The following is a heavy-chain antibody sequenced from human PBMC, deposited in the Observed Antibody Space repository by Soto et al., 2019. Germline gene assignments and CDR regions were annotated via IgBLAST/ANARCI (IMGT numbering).Heavy chain of an antibody. CDR3: GRELERVFDI. D-gene: IGHD1-1*01. CDR2: IAYDGRNK. CDR1: GFTFSSYA. Sequence: QVQLVESGGGVVQPGRSLRLSCAASGFTFSSYAMHWVRQAPGKGLEWVAVIAYDGRNKYYADSVKGRFTISRDNSKNTLQLQMSSLSIEAAVVYCCGRELERVFDIWGQGTLVTVSS. V-gene: IGHV3-30*04. J-gene: IGHJ4*01.